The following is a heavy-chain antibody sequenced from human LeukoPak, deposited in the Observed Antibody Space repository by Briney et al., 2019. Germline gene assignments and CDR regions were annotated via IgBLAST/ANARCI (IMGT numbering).Heavy chain of an antibody. CDR2: ISSSSSYI. CDR3: ARGQQLVNYYMDV. D-gene: IGHD6-13*01. CDR1: GFTFSSYS. J-gene: IGHJ6*03. Sequence: NPGGSLRLSCAASGFTFSSYSMNWVRQAPGKGLEWVSSISSSSSYIYYADSVKGRFTISRDNAKNSLYLQMNSLRAEDTAVYYCARGQQLVNYYMDVWGKGTTVTVSS. V-gene: IGHV3-21*01.